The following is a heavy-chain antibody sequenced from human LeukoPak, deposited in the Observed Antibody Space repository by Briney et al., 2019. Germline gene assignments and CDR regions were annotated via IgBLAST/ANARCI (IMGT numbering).Heavy chain of an antibody. CDR3: ARLFGYGDY. V-gene: IGHV4-34*01. CDR2: INHSGST. D-gene: IGHD3-22*01. J-gene: IGHJ4*02. Sequence: SETLSLTCAVYGGSFSGYYWSWIRQPPGKGLEWIGEINHSGSTNYNPSLKSRVTISVDTSKNQFSLKLSSVTAADTAVYYCARLFGYGDYWGQGTLVTVSS. CDR1: GGSFSGYY.